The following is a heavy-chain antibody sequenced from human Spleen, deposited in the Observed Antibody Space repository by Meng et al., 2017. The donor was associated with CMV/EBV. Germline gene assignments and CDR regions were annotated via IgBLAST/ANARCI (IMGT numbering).Heavy chain of an antibody. CDR3: ARGSWVYSDDDETTGLDY. D-gene: IGHD5-12*01. CDR1: GGSFSDYH. Sequence: SETLSLTCAVYGGSFSDYHWSWIRQTPGKGLEWIGEINHSGSTNYNPSLKSRVTISVDTSKNQFSLNLTSVTAADTAVYYCARGSWVYSDDDETTGLDYWGPGTLVTVSS. CDR2: INHSGST. J-gene: IGHJ4*02. V-gene: IGHV4-34*01.